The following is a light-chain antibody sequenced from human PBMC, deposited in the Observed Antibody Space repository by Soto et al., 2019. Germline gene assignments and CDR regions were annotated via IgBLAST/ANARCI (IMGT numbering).Light chain of an antibody. CDR3: QQSYSLPRT. Sequence: DIQMTQSPSSLSASVGDRVTITCRASQSISNYLNWYQLKPGKAPKVLIYAASTLQSGVPSRFSGSGSGTDFTLSINSLQPEDFATYYCQQSYSLPRTFGGGKKVEIK. CDR2: AAS. J-gene: IGKJ4*01. V-gene: IGKV1-39*01. CDR1: QSISNY.